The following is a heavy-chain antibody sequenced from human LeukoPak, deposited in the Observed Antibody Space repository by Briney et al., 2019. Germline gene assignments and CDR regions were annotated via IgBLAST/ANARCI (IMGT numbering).Heavy chain of an antibody. D-gene: IGHD3-9*01. CDR3: ATTQRYYDILTGYSAAFDI. J-gene: IGHJ3*02. CDR1: GGSISSYY. V-gene: IGHV4-59*01. Sequence: PSETLSLTCTVSGGSISSYYWSWIRQPPGKGLEWIGYIYYSGSTNYNPSLKSRVTISVDTSKNQFSLKLSSVTAADTAVYYCATTQRYYDILTGYSAAFDIWGQGTMVTVSS. CDR2: IYYSGST.